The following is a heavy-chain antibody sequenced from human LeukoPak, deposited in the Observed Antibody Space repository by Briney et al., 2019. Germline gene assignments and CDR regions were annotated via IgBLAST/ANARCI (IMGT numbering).Heavy chain of an antibody. D-gene: IGHD5-12*01. Sequence: GGSLRLSCAASGFTVSSNYMSWVRQAPGRGLVWVSRINSDGSSITYADSVKGRFTISRDNAKNTLYLQMNSLRVEDTAVYYCAREGRVSGYDFDCWGQGTLVTVSS. CDR3: AREGRVSGYDFDC. J-gene: IGHJ4*02. CDR2: INSDGSSI. CDR1: GFTVSSNY. V-gene: IGHV3-74*03.